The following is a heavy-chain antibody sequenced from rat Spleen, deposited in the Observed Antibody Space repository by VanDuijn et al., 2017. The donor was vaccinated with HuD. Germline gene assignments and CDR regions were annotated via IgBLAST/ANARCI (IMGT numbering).Heavy chain of an antibody. D-gene: IGHD1-2*01. Sequence: QVQLKETGPDLVQLTQTLSITCTVTGFSLTTFNVHWVRQPPGKGLEWMGVMWNGGGTDYNSAFKSRLSISRDTSKSQVYLKKNSLQTGDTATYYCARADIASISTDGIWGQGVMVTVSS. CDR1: GFSLTTFN. V-gene: IGHV2-64*01. CDR3: ARADIASISTDGI. J-gene: IGHJ2*01. CDR2: MWNGGGT.